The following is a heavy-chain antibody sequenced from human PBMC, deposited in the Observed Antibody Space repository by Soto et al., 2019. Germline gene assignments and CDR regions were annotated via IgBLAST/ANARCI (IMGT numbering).Heavy chain of an antibody. CDR1: GFSFSNYG. CDR3: ARDPRVETTLMAVFQG. Sequence: GASLKISCAGSGFSFSNYGMHWVRQAPGKGLEWVALIWYDGSNKYYADSVKGRFTISRDNSKNTLYLQMSSLRNEDTAVYYCARDPRVETTLMAVFQGWGQGTLVTVSS. V-gene: IGHV3-33*01. J-gene: IGHJ1*01. D-gene: IGHD3-3*01. CDR2: IWYDGSNK.